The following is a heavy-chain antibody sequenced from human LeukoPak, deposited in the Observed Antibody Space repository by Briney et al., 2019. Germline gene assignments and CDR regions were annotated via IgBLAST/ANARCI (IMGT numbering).Heavy chain of an antibody. CDR2: IHQAGITK. V-gene: IGHV3-7*01. Sequence: GRSLRLSCAASGFTFSSYAMHWVRQAPGKGLEWVANIHQAGITKYYADSVKGRFTISRDNANNALYLQINSLRAEDTAVYYCARGDGSSSGLYWHYWGQGTLVTVSS. J-gene: IGHJ4*02. CDR1: GFTFSSYA. D-gene: IGHD6-6*01. CDR3: ARGDGSSSGLYWHY.